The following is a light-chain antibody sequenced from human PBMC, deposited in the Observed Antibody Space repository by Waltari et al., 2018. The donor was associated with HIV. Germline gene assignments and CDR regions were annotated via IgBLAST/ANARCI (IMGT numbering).Light chain of an antibody. Sequence: YDLTQPRSVSASPGQSATITCSGDPLGYKYLSWYQEKPRQTPVLVINQDTKKPPGVPEGFSAGNTGSTAALTVSGSHAMEEADDYCREWDGSTACGVFGGGTKLTVL. J-gene: IGLJ2*01. V-gene: IGLV3-1*01. CDR2: QDT. CDR3: REWDGSTACGV. CDR1: PLGYKY.